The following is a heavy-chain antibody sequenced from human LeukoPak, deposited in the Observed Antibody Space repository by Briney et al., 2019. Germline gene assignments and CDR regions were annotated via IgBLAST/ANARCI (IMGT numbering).Heavy chain of an antibody. CDR1: GFTVNSNY. V-gene: IGHV3-53*01. CDR3: VFAAYGDYKYFDY. D-gene: IGHD4-17*01. Sequence: GGSLGLSCAASGFTVNSNYMSWVRQAPGKGLEWVSVIYSGGSTYYADSVKGRFTISRDNSKNTLYLQMNSLRAEDTAVYYCVFAAYGDYKYFDYWGQGTLVTVSS. J-gene: IGHJ4*02. CDR2: IYSGGST.